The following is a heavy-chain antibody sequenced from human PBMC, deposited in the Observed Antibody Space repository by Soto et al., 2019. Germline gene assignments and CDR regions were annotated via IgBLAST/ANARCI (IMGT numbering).Heavy chain of an antibody. J-gene: IGHJ3*02. D-gene: IGHD2-15*01. Sequence: PGGSLRLSCAASGFTFSSYAMSWVRQAPGKGLEWVSAISGSGGSTYYADSVKGRFTISRDNSKNTLYLQMNSLRAEDTAVYYCAKFTYCSGGSCYSNDAFDIWGQGTMVTVSS. CDR3: AKFTYCSGGSCYSNDAFDI. V-gene: IGHV3-23*01. CDR2: ISGSGGST. CDR1: GFTFSSYA.